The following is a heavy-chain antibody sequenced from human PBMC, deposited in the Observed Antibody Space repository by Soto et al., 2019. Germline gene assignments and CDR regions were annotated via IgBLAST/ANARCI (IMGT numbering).Heavy chain of an antibody. CDR2: IYYSGST. D-gene: IGHD3-22*01. J-gene: IGHJ3*02. CDR3: ARQVVRKGDAFDS. V-gene: IGHV4-39*01. Sequence: QLQLQESGPGLVKPSETLSLTCTVSGGSISSSSYYWGWIRQPPGKGLEWIGSIYYSGSTYYNPSLNSRGHISVDTSKHQFSLKLRSVTAADTAVYYCARQVVRKGDAFDSWGQGTMVTVSS. CDR1: GGSISSSSYY.